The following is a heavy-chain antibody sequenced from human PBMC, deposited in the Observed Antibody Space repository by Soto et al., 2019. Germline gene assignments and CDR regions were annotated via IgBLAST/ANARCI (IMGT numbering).Heavy chain of an antibody. CDR2: INHSGST. D-gene: IGHD3-10*01. Sequence: SETLSLTCAVYGGSFSGYYWSWIRQPPGKGLEWIGEINHSGSTNYNPSLKSRVTISVDTSKNQFSLKLSSVTAADTAVYYCAVGQVGEQYGSGSYSHYWGQGTLVTVSS. J-gene: IGHJ4*02. V-gene: IGHV4-34*01. CDR3: AVGQVGEQYGSGSYSHY. CDR1: GGSFSGYY.